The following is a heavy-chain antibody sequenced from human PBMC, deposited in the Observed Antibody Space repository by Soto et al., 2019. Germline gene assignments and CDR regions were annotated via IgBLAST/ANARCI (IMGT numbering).Heavy chain of an antibody. CDR1: GGSIANYY. D-gene: IGHD3-16*01. CDR2: MYTKERT. Sequence: SETLSLTCSVSGGSIANYYWSWIRQPAGKGLEWIGRMYTKERTNYNLSFKSRVTMSVDTSKNQFSLKFNAVSAAATAVYYCARDDSRAGGTKWFDSWGQGTL. CDR3: ARDDSRAGGTKWFDS. J-gene: IGHJ5*01. V-gene: IGHV4-4*07.